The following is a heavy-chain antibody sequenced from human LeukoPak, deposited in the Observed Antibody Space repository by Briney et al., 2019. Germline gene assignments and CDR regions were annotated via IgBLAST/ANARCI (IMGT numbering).Heavy chain of an antibody. V-gene: IGHV4-59*12. J-gene: IGHJ4*02. Sequence: PSETLSLTCSVSGGSINSYYWSWIRQPPGKGLEWVGYISYSGSTNYNPSLKSRVTILVDTSKNQFLLDLNYVTAADTAVYYCAREKLGGHDYWGQGTLVTVSS. CDR1: GGSINSYY. CDR3: AREKLGGHDY. D-gene: IGHD7-27*01. CDR2: ISYSGST.